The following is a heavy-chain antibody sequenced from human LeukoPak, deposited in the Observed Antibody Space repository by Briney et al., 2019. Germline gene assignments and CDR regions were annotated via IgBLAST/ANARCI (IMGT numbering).Heavy chain of an antibody. CDR1: GFTFSSSG. Sequence: PGGSLRLSCAASGFTFSSSGMHWVRQAPGKGLEWVAFIRYDGSNNFHADSVKGRFTISRDNAKNSLYLQMNSLRAEDTTVYYCARGSGSYSGGMDVWGQGTTVTVSS. CDR3: ARGSGSYSGGMDV. V-gene: IGHV3-30*02. D-gene: IGHD3-10*01. J-gene: IGHJ6*02. CDR2: IRYDGSNN.